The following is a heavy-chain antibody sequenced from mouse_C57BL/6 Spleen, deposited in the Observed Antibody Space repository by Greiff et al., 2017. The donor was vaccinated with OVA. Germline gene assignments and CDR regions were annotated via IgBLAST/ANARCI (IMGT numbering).Heavy chain of an antibody. V-gene: IGHV3-6*01. CDR1: GYSITSGYY. CDR3: ARAGETGTDY. J-gene: IGHJ2*01. CDR2: ISYDGSN. Sequence: EVKLVESGPGLVKPSQSLSLTCSVTGYSITSGYYWNWIRQFPGNKLEWMGYISYDGSNNYNPSLKNRISITRDTSKNQFFLKLNSVTTEDTATYYCARAGETGTDYWGQGTTLTVSS. D-gene: IGHD4-1*01.